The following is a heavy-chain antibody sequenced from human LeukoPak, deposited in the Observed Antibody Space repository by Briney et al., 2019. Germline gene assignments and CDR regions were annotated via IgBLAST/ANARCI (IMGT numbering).Heavy chain of an antibody. CDR1: GGSISSYY. V-gene: IGHV4-59*01. CDR2: IHYSGST. J-gene: IGHJ3*01. D-gene: IGHD1-1*01. CDR3: AKSKSGTTVYAFDA. Sequence: SETLSLTCTVSGGSISSYYWSWIRQPPGKALEWIGYIHYSGSTTYSPSLKSRVTISLDTSKNQVSLKLTSVTAADTAVYYCAKSKSGTTVYAFDAWGQGTMVTVFS.